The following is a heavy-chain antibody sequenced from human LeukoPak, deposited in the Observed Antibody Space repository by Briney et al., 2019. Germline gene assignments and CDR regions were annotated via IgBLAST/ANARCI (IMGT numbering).Heavy chain of an antibody. CDR1: GYTLTELS. CDR2: FDPEDGET. Sequence: GASVKVPCKVSGYTLTELSMHWVRQAPGKGLEWMGGFDPEDGETIYAQKFQGRVTMTEDTSTDTAYMELSSLRSEDTAVYYCATLAAAGAQDVDSWGQGTLVTVSS. V-gene: IGHV1-24*01. CDR3: ATLAAAGAQDVDS. J-gene: IGHJ4*02. D-gene: IGHD6-13*01.